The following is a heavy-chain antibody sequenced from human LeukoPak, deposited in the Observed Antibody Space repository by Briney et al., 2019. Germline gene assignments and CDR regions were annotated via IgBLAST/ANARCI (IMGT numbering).Heavy chain of an antibody. CDR2: ISGSGGST. Sequence: GGSLRLSCAASGFTFSIDAMSSVRQTPGKGLEWVSAISGSGGSTYYADSVKGRLTISRDNSKNTLYLQMNSLRAEDTAVYYCAKDSGSYWVDYWGQGTLVTVSS. J-gene: IGHJ4*02. V-gene: IGHV3-23*01. D-gene: IGHD1-26*01. CDR3: AKDSGSYWVDY. CDR1: GFTFSIDA.